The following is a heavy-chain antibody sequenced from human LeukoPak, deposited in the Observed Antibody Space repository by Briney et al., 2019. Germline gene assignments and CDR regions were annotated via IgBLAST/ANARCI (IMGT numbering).Heavy chain of an antibody. V-gene: IGHV4-59*01. CDR1: GGSISSYY. Sequence: SETLSLTCTVSGGSISSYYWSWIRQPPGKGLEWIGYIYYSGSTNYNPSLKSRVTISVDTSKNQFSLKLSSVTAADTAVYYCARGWGDSGGQNWFDPWGQGTLVTVSS. CDR2: IYYSGST. J-gene: IGHJ5*02. CDR3: ARGWGDSGGQNWFDP. D-gene: IGHD3-10*01.